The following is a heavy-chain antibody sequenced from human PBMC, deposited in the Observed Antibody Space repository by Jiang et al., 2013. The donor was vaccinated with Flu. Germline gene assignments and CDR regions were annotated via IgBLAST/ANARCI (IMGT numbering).Heavy chain of an antibody. CDR2: IKQVGSEK. CDR1: GFTFSSYW. CDR3: ARRTYYGSGLALDY. D-gene: IGHD3-10*01. J-gene: IGHJ4*02. V-gene: IGHV3-7*01. Sequence: QLLESGGGLVQPGGSLRLSCAASGFTFSSYWMSWVRQAPGKGLEWVANIKQVGSEKYYVDSVKGRFTISRDNAKNSLYLQMNSLRAEDTAVYYCARRTYYGSGLALDYWGQGTLVTVSS.